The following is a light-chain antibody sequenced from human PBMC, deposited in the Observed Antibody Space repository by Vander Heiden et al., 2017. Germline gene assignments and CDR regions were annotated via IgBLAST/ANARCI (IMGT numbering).Light chain of an antibody. Sequence: DIYMSQFPPSLSASVGDRVTFTCRASHSISSYLNLYPQKPGKAPMLLIYTASSLRSGVPSRCSGSGSGTEFTLTISSLQPEDLATYYCQQSYSTPHGYTFGQGTKLEIK. J-gene: IGKJ2*01. V-gene: IGKV1-39*01. CDR2: TAS. CDR3: QQSYSTPHGYT. CDR1: HSISSY.